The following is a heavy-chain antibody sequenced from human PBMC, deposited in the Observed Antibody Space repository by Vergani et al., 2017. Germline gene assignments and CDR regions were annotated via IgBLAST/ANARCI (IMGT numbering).Heavy chain of an antibody. D-gene: IGHD3-10*01. CDR2: ISYDGSNK. CDR1: GFTFSSYA. V-gene: IGHV3-30-3*01. J-gene: IGHJ4*02. CDR3: ARDPNYGSGSPFDY. Sequence: QVQLVESGGGVVQPGRSLRLSCAASGFTFSSYAMHWVRQAPGKGLEWVAVISYDGSNKYYADSVKGRFTISRDNSKNTLYLQMNSLRAEDTAVYYCARDPNYGSGSPFDYGGQGTLVTVSS.